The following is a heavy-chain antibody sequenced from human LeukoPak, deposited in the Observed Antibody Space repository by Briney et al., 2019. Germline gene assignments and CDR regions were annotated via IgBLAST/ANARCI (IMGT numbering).Heavy chain of an antibody. CDR1: GFTFYSYG. V-gene: IGHV3-9*01. CDR2: VSRNSTTI. D-gene: IGHD2/OR15-2a*01. J-gene: IGHJ3*01. CDR3: AEALAVGTTPRVNAFDV. Sequence: GGSLRLSCAASGFTFYSYGMNWVRQAPGKGLEWVGGVSRNSTTIDYADSVKGRFTISRDKASNYLYLQMNSLRTEDTALYYCAEALAVGTTPRVNAFDVWGQGTMVTVS.